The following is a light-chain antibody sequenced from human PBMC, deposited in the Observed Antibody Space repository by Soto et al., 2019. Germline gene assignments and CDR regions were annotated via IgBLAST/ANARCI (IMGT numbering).Light chain of an antibody. CDR3: CAYTARTTLSWV. J-gene: IGLJ3*02. Sequence: QSALTQPPSVSGSPGQSITISCTGVSSDIGGYNHVSWYQQHPGKVPRLIIYDVDNRPLGVSNRFSGSQSGNTASLSISGLQAEDEAEYYCCAYTARTTLSWVFGGGTKLTVL. CDR1: SSDIGGYNH. V-gene: IGLV2-14*03. CDR2: DVD.